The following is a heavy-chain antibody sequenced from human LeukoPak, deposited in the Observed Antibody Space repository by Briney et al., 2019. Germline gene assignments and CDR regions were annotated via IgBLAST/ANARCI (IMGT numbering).Heavy chain of an antibody. V-gene: IGHV4-4*02. D-gene: IGHD5-12*01. CDR2: IYHSGST. CDR3: ARRASGYETSLGFDY. J-gene: IGHJ4*02. CDR1: GGSISSSNW. Sequence: SETLSLTCAVSGGSISSSNWWSWVRQPPGKGLEWIGEIYHSGSTNYNPSLKSRVTISVDKSKNQFSLKLSSVTAADTAVCYCARRASGYETSLGFDYWGQGTLVTVSS.